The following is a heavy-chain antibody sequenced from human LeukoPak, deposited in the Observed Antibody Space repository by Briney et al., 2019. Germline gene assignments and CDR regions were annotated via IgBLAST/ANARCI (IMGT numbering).Heavy chain of an antibody. Sequence: ASVKVSCKASGYTFTGYYMHWVRQAPGQGLEWMGWINPNSGGTNYAQKFQGRVTMTRDTSINTAYMELSRLRSDDTAVYYCAITTVTDYYCGMDVWGQGTTVTVSS. CDR3: AITTVTDYYCGMDV. J-gene: IGHJ6*02. CDR2: INPNSGGT. V-gene: IGHV1-2*02. D-gene: IGHD4-17*01. CDR1: GYTFTGYY.